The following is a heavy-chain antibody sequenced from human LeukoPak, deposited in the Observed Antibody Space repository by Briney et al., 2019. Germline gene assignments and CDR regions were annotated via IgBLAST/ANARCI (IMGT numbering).Heavy chain of an antibody. Sequence: GRSLRLSCVASGFTFTRYAMHCGRRAPRKGLGWGTVVSYDGNDKYYADSAKGRFTISRDNSKNTVYLQMNSLRAEDTAVYYCARDDALATDGFDSWGQGTLVTASS. CDR3: ARDDALATDGFDS. CDR2: VSYDGNDK. J-gene: IGHJ4*02. V-gene: IGHV3-30*04. CDR1: GFTFTRYA. D-gene: IGHD5-24*01.